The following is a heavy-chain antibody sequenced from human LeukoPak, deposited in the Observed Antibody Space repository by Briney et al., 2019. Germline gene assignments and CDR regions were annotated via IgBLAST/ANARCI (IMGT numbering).Heavy chain of an antibody. Sequence: ASVTVSCKTSGYTFTTYGVTWVRQAPGQGLEWMGWINPNSGGTNYAQKFQGRVTMTRDTSISTAYMELSRLRSDDTAVYYCARGGAGGYYKPFDYWGQGTLVTVSS. V-gene: IGHV1-2*02. J-gene: IGHJ4*02. CDR3: ARGGAGGYYKPFDY. CDR2: INPNSGGT. CDR1: GYTFTTYG. D-gene: IGHD3-22*01.